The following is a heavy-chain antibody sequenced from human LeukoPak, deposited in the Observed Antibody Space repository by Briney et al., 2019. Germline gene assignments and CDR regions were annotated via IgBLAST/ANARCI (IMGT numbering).Heavy chain of an antibody. Sequence: SETLSLTCAVFGGSFSANYWTWTRHSPGKGLEWIGDINHNGYTTYNPSLKGRVTISVDTSKNQFSLKLSSVTAADTAIYYCARGLGITLIYFDDWGQGTLVTVSS. J-gene: IGHJ4*01. D-gene: IGHD3-22*01. CDR2: INHNGYT. CDR1: GGSFSANY. V-gene: IGHV4-34*01. CDR3: ARGLGITLIYFDD.